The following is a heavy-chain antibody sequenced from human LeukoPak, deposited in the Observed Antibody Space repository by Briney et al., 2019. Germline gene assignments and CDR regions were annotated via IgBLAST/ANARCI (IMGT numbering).Heavy chain of an antibody. CDR3: ARQSSDAFDN. D-gene: IGHD5/OR15-5a*01. CDR2: IFYSGSA. CDR1: GGSISSYY. Sequence: SSETLSLTCTVSGGSISSYYWSWIRQPPGKGLEWIGYIFYSGSANYNPSLKSRVTISLDTSKNQLSLKLSSVTAADTAVYYCARQSSDAFDNWGQGTPVTVSS. J-gene: IGHJ3*02. V-gene: IGHV4-59*01.